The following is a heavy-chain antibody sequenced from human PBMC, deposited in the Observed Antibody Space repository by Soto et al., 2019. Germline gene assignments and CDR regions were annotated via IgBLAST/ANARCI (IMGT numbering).Heavy chain of an antibody. D-gene: IGHD6-13*01. J-gene: IGHJ5*02. V-gene: IGHV3-23*01. CDR3: AKAYSNSWPNDWFDP. Sequence: EVQLLESGGGWLQPGGSLRLSCAASGFTFSSYAMNWVRQAPGKGLEWVSGITGSGAGSYYSDSVKCRFTISRDNSKNTLYLQMNSLRAEDTAVYYCAKAYSNSWPNDWFDPWGQGTLVTVSS. CDR1: GFTFSSYA. CDR2: ITGSGAGS.